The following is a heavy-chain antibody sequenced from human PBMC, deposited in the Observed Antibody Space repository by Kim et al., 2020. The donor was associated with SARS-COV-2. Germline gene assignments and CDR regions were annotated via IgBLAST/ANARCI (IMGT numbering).Heavy chain of an antibody. CDR2: IYTSGST. CDR3: AREALQRAAAGTRVY. J-gene: IGHJ4*02. CDR1: GGSISSYY. Sequence: SETLSLTCTVSGGSISSYYWSWIRQPAGKGLEWIGRIYTSGSTNYNPSLKSRVTMSVDTSKNQFSLKLSSVTAADTAVYYCAREALQRAAAGTRVYWGQGTLVTVSS. V-gene: IGHV4-4*07. D-gene: IGHD6-13*01.